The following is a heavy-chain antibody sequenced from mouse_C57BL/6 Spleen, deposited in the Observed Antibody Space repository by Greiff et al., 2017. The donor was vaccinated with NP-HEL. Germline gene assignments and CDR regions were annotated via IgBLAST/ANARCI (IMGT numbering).Heavy chain of an antibody. J-gene: IGHJ1*03. Sequence: EVQGVESGEGLVKPGGSLKLSCAASGFTFSSYAMSWVRQTPEKRLEWVAYISSGGDYIYYADTVKGRFTISRDNARNTLYLQMSSLKSEDTAMYYCTRDISRGRYWYFDVWGTGTTVTVSS. CDR2: ISSGGDYI. D-gene: IGHD1-3*01. CDR1: GFTFSSYA. V-gene: IGHV5-9-1*02. CDR3: TRDISRGRYWYFDV.